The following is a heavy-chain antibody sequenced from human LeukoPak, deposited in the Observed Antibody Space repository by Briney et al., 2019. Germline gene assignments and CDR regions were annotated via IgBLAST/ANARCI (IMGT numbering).Heavy chain of an antibody. Sequence: SETLSLTCSGSGGSISGYYWSWLRQPPGQGLERIGHIYYTWTTNYNPSLKRGVTISLDTCKSQYSLKLTSVTAADTAVYYWARDVTVGDYAFDYWGQGTLVTVSS. J-gene: IGHJ4*02. D-gene: IGHD4-17*01. V-gene: IGHV4-59*01. CDR2: IYYTWTT. CDR1: GGSISGYY. CDR3: ARDVTVGDYAFDY.